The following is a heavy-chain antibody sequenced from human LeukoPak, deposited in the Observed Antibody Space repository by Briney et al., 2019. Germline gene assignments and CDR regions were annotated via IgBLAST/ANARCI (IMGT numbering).Heavy chain of an antibody. CDR2: ISAYNGNT. J-gene: IGHJ4*02. Sequence: ASVKVSCKASGYTFTGYYMHWVRQAPGQGLEWMGWISAYNGNTNYAQKLQGRVTMTTDTSTSTAYMELRSLRSDDTAVYYCARDGIFGVVMTRQMDYWGQGTLVTVSS. CDR1: GYTFTGYY. D-gene: IGHD3-3*01. V-gene: IGHV1-18*04. CDR3: ARDGIFGVVMTRQMDY.